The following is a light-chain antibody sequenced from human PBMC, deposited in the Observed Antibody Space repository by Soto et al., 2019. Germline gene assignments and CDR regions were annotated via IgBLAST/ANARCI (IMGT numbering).Light chain of an antibody. CDR1: QSITNW. Sequence: DIQMTQSPSTLSASVGDRVTITCRASQSITNWLAWYQQKPGKAPKPLIYMASSLESGVPSRFSGSGGGTEFTLTISSLQPDDFATYYCQQYYRQATVGQWTKVEIK. CDR2: MAS. CDR3: QQYYRQAT. J-gene: IGKJ1*01. V-gene: IGKV1-5*03.